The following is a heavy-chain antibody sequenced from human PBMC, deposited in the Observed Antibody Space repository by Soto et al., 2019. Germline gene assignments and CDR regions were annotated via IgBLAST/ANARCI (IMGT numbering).Heavy chain of an antibody. Sequence: QVKLVESGGGVVQPGRSLRLSCAASGFTFSTYALHWVRQAPGEGLEWVALISYDGSNKNYTDSVKGRFTDSRDTSKRTLYLQMNSLRAEDTAVYYCARVSRGVVGRGAFDLWGQGTTVTVSS. CDR3: ARVSRGVVGRGAFDL. V-gene: IGHV3-30-3*01. D-gene: IGHD3-10*01. CDR1: GFTFSTYA. J-gene: IGHJ3*01. CDR2: ISYDGSNK.